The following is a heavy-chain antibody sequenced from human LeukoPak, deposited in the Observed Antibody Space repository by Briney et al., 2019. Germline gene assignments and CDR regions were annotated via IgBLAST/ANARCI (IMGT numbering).Heavy chain of an antibody. J-gene: IGHJ4*02. CDR3: ARDHNWAFDS. D-gene: IGHD1-20*01. CDR2: IGLDSGFT. V-gene: IGHV3-21*05. Sequence: GGSLRLSCAASGFIFSDYSMNWVREAPGRGLEWLSDIGLDSGFTSYADSVKGRFTISSDTARNSLYLHLNSLRAEDTALYFWARDHNWAFDSWGQGTLVTVSS. CDR1: GFIFSDYS.